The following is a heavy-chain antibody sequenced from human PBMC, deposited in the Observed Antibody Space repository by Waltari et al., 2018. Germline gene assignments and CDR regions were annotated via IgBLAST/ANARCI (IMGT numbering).Heavy chain of an antibody. CDR1: GGSISSGSYY. V-gene: IGHV4-61*02. J-gene: IGHJ5*02. CDR2: IYTSGST. CDR3: ARDRGYSSSWYGNWFDP. Sequence: QVQLQESGPGLVKPSQTLSLTCTVSGGSISSGSYYWSWIRQPAGKGLEWIGRIYTSGSTNYNPSRKRRVTISVDTSKNQFSLKLSSVTAADTAVYYCARDRGYSSSWYGNWFDPWGQGTLVTVSS. D-gene: IGHD6-13*01.